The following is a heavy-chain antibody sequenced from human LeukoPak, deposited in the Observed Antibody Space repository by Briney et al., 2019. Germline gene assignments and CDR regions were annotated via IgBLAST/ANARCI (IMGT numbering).Heavy chain of an antibody. Sequence: PSETLSLTCTVSGGSISNYYWSWIRQPAGKGLEWIGRIYTNGITNYNPSLKSRVTMSLDTSKNQFSLKLSPVTAADTAVYYCARLVSDGDYQFDFDYWGQGTLVTVSS. J-gene: IGHJ4*02. CDR3: ARLVSDGDYQFDFDY. CDR2: IYTNGIT. V-gene: IGHV4-4*07. D-gene: IGHD4-17*01. CDR1: GGSISNYY.